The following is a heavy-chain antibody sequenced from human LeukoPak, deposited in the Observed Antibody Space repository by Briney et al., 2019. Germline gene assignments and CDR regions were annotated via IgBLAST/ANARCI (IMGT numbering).Heavy chain of an antibody. J-gene: IGHJ4*02. V-gene: IGHV1-46*01. CDR1: GYTFTGYY. CDR3: ARESPCGGDCYASYYFDY. CDR2: INPSGGST. D-gene: IGHD2-21*02. Sequence: GASVKVSCKASGYTFTGYYMHWVRQAPGQGLEWMGIINPSGGSTSYAQKFQGRVTMTRDMSTSTVYMELSSLRSEDTAVYYCARESPCGGDCYASYYFDYWGQGTLVTVSS.